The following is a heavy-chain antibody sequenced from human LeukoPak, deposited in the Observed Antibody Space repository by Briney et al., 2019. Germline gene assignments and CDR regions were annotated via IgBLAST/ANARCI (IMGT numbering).Heavy chain of an antibody. V-gene: IGHV4-59*01. D-gene: IGHD3-22*01. CDR2: IYYSGST. J-gene: IGHJ4*02. CDR3: ARDVGSSGYCDY. CDR1: GGSMRSYY. Sequence: SETLSLTCTVSGGSMRSYYWSWIRQPPGKGLEWIGYIYYSGSTNYNPSLKSRVTISVDTSKNQFSLKVRSVSAADTAVYYCARDVGSSGYCDYWGQGTLVTVSS.